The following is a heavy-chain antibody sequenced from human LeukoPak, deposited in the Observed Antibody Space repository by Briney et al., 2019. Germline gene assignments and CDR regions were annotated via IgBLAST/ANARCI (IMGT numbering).Heavy chain of an antibody. J-gene: IGHJ6*02. Sequence: GGSLRLSCAASGFTVSNNFMSWVRQAPGKGLEWVSTLYSGGSTYYADSVKGRFTISRDNAKNSVYLQMNSLRAEDTAVYYCARGASRRVVVVPAARGSMDVWGQGTTVTVSS. CDR1: GFTVSNNF. CDR3: ARGASRRVVVVPAARGSMDV. D-gene: IGHD2-2*01. CDR2: LYSGGST. V-gene: IGHV3-66*01.